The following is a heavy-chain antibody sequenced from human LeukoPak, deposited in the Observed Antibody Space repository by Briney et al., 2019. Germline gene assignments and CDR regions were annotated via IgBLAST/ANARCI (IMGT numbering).Heavy chain of an antibody. V-gene: IGHV4-34*01. Sequence: PSETLSLTCAVYGGSFSGYYWSWIRQPPGKGLEWIGEINRSGSTNYNPSLKSRVTISVDTSKNQFSLKLSSVTAADTAVYYCARVVHDILTGYYPPFFDYWGQGTLVTVSS. J-gene: IGHJ4*02. CDR2: INRSGST. CDR1: GGSFSGYY. CDR3: ARVVHDILTGYYPPFFDY. D-gene: IGHD3-9*01.